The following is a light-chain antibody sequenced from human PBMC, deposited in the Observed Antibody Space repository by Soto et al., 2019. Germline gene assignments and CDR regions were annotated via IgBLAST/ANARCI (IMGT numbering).Light chain of an antibody. CDR2: DDY. J-gene: IGLJ3*02. V-gene: IGLV3-21*02. Sequence: SYELTQPPSVSVAPGQTARITCGGNNIGTKSVHWYQQKPGQAPVLVVYDDYDRPSWIPERFSGSNSGNTATLTISTVEAGDEADYYCAAWDDSLSGWVFGGGTKLTVL. CDR1: NIGTKS. CDR3: AAWDDSLSGWV.